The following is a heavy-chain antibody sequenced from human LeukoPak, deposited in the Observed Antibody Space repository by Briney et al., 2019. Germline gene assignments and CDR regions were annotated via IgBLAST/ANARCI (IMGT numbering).Heavy chain of an antibody. J-gene: IGHJ4*02. V-gene: IGHV3-48*03. CDR1: GFTFSSYE. CDR3: ARDSSVRGVMRY. Sequence: PGGSLRLSCAASGFTFSSYEMNWVRQAPGKGLEWVSYISSSGSTIYYADSVKGRLTISRDNAKNSLYLQMNSLRAEDTAVYYCARDSSVRGVMRYWGQGTLVTVSS. D-gene: IGHD3-10*01. CDR2: ISSSGSTI.